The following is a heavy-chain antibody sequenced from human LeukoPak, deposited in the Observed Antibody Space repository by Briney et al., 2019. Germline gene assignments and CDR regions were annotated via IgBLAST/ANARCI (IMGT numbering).Heavy chain of an antibody. CDR1: GFSFDDLG. CDR3: ARAVCPTIKFCDSSYFMDV. CDR2: INWNGAST. V-gene: IGHV3-20*04. D-gene: IGHD2-2*01. Sequence: GGSLRLSCAASGFSFDDLGVTWVRQVPGKGLEWVAGINWNGASTGYADSVRGRFTISRDNAKNSLYLQMNSLRAEDAALYYCARAVCPTIKFCDSSYFMDVWGKGTTDNVS. J-gene: IGHJ6*03.